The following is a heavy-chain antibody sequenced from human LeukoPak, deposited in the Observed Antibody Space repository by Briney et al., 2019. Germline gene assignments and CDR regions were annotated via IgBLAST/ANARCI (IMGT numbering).Heavy chain of an antibody. Sequence: GGSLRLSCAASGFTFSSYAMHWVRQAPGKGLEWVAVIWYDGSNKYYADLVKGGFTISRDNSKNTLYLQMNSLRAEDTAVYYCARGASSSWGNDYWGQGTLVTVSS. CDR3: ARGASSSWGNDY. CDR1: GFTFSSYA. V-gene: IGHV3-33*01. J-gene: IGHJ4*02. D-gene: IGHD6-13*01. CDR2: IWYDGSNK.